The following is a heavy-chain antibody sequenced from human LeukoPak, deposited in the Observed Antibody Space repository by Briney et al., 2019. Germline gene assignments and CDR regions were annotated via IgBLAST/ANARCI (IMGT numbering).Heavy chain of an antibody. CDR2: ISSDGSIT. V-gene: IGHV3-74*01. J-gene: IGHJ3*02. CDR3: ARVVSRGSHTYYDFWSGYPDAFDI. CDR1: GFTFTTYW. D-gene: IGHD3-3*01. Sequence: GGSLRLSCEASGFTFTTYWIHWVRQAPGKGLVWVSRISSDGSITGYADSVKGRFTISRDNAKNTLYLQMNSLRAEDTAVYYCARVVSRGSHTYYDFWSGYPDAFDIWGQGTRVTVSS.